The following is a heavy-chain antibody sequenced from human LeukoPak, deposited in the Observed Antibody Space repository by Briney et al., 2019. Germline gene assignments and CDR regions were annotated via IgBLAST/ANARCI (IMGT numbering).Heavy chain of an antibody. CDR2: ISGSGSST. Sequence: PGGSLRLSCAASGFTFSSYAMSWVRQAPGKGLEWVSAISGSGSSTYYADSVKGRFTISRDNSKNTLYLQMNSLRAEDTAVYYCAKDRYCSGGSCYSGFDYWGQGTLVTVSS. J-gene: IGHJ4*02. CDR1: GFTFSSYA. V-gene: IGHV3-23*01. D-gene: IGHD2-15*01. CDR3: AKDRYCSGGSCYSGFDY.